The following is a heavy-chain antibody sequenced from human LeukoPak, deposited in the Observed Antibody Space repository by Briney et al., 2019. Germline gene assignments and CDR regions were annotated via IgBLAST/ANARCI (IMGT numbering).Heavy chain of an antibody. V-gene: IGHV3-53*01. CDR1: GFTVSRNY. J-gene: IGHJ3*02. Sequence: GGSLRLSCAASGFTVSRNYMSWVRQAPGKGLEWVSLIYSGGNTYYSDCAKGRFTISRDNSKNTLFLQMNSLRAEDTAVYYCARGPSSQYLVHHVAFDIWGQGTMVTVSS. CDR3: ARGPSSQYLVHHVAFDI. CDR2: IYSGGNT. D-gene: IGHD6-13*01.